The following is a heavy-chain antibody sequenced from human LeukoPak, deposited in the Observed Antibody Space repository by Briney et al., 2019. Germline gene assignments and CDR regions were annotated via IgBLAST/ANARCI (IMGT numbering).Heavy chain of an antibody. CDR1: GFTFSSYW. Sequence: GGSLRLSCAASGFTFSSYWMSWVRQAPGKGLEWVANIKEDGSDKYYVDSVKGRFTISRDNAKNSLYLQMNSLRAEDTAVYYCAKDLYRNVFDYWGQGTLVTVSS. CDR3: AKDLYRNVFDY. CDR2: IKEDGSDK. V-gene: IGHV3-7*03. J-gene: IGHJ4*02. D-gene: IGHD1-26*01.